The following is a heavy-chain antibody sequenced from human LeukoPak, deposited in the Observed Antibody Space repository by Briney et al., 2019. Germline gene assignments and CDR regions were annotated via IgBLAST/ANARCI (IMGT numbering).Heavy chain of an antibody. V-gene: IGHV5-10-1*01. CDR1: GYRFTSYW. Sequence: KPGESLRISCKGSGYRFTSYWISWVRQMPGKGLEWMGRIDPSDSYTNYSPSFQGHVTISADKSISTAYLQWSSLKASDTAMYYCARHSSRYSGYDLNDAFDIWGQGTMVTVSS. J-gene: IGHJ3*02. CDR2: IDPSDSYT. CDR3: ARHSSRYSGYDLNDAFDI. D-gene: IGHD5-12*01.